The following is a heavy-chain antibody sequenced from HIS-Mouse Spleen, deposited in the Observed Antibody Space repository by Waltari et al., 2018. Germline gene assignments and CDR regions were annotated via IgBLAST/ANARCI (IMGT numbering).Heavy chain of an antibody. J-gene: IGHJ4*02. Sequence: EVQLVESGGVVVQPGGSLRLSCAASGFTFDDYAMHWVRQAPGKGLEGVSLMSWDGGSTYYADSVKGRFTISRDNSKNSLYRQMNSLRAEDTALYYCARGAAAGPFDYWGQGTLVTVSS. V-gene: IGHV3-43D*03. CDR2: MSWDGGST. CDR1: GFTFDDYA. D-gene: IGHD6-13*01. CDR3: ARGAAAGPFDY.